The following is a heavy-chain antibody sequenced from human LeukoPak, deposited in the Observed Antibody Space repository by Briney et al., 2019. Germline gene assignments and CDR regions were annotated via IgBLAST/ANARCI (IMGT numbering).Heavy chain of an antibody. Sequence: PGGSLRLSRGASGFIFSSYSMNWVRQGPAKGREGMSYISTSSSTEYYPDSVKDRFTITRDNAKNSLYLQMNSLRDEDTAVCYCGRGVAMIDYWGQGTLVTVSS. CDR3: GRGVAMIDY. CDR1: GFIFSSYS. V-gene: IGHV3-48*02. D-gene: IGHD5-12*01. J-gene: IGHJ4*02. CDR2: ISTSSSTE.